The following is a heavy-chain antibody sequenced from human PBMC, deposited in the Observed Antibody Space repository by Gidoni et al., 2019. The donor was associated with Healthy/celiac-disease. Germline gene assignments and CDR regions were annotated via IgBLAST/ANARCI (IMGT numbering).Heavy chain of an antibody. D-gene: IGHD3-16*02. CDR2: INPNSGGT. CDR1: RYTFTRYF. Sequence: QVPLVQSGAAVTPPRASGTVSCSASRYTFTRYFLPWVRQAPGRGPEWMGWINPNSGGTNYAQKFEGRVTMTRDTSISKAYMELSRLRSDDTAVYYCARDRVYDYVWGSYRAFDIWGQGTMVTVSS. V-gene: IGHV1-2*02. J-gene: IGHJ3*02. CDR3: ARDRVYDYVWGSYRAFDI.